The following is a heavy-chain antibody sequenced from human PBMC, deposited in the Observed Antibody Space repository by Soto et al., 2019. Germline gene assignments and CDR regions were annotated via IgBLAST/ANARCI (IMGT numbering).Heavy chain of an antibody. J-gene: IGHJ4*02. CDR3: ARLSYYGSGSYSYFDY. V-gene: IGHV1-69*04. Sequence: SVKVSCKASGYTFTSYGISWVRQAPGQGLEWMGRIIPILGIANYAQKFQGRVTITADKSTSTAYMELSSLRSEDTAVYYCARLSYYGSGSYSYFDYWGQGPLVTVS. CDR2: IIPILGIA. CDR1: GYTFTSYG. D-gene: IGHD3-10*01.